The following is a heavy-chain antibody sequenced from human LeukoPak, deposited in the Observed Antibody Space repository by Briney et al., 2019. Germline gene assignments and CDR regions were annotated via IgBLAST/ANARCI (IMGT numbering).Heavy chain of an antibody. J-gene: IGHJ4*02. CDR1: GFTFSSYG. D-gene: IGHD3-9*01. Sequence: GRSLRLSCAASGFTFSSYGMHWVRQAPGKGLEWVAVIWYDGSNKYYADSVKGRFTISRDNSKNTLYLQMNSLRAEDTAVYYCARGAYGVRYFDWLFYYWGQGTLVTVSS. CDR3: ARGAYGVRYFDWLFYY. CDR2: IWYDGSNK. V-gene: IGHV3-33*01.